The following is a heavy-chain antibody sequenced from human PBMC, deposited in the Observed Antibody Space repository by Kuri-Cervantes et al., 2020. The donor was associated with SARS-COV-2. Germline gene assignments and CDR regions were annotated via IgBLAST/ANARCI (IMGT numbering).Heavy chain of an antibody. V-gene: IGHV1-69*10. D-gene: IGHD5-18*01. CDR2: IIPIFGIA. Sequence: SVKVSCKASGGTFSSYAISWVRQAPGQGLEWMGGIIPIFGIANYAQKFQGRVTITADKSASTAYMELSSLRSEDTAVYYCARDTTMVTLSGLYGYWGQGTLVTVSS. J-gene: IGHJ4*02. CDR1: GGTFSSYA. CDR3: ARDTTMVTLSGLYGY.